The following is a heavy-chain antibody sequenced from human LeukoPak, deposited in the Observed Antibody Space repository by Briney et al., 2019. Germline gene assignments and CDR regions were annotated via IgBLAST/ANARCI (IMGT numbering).Heavy chain of an antibody. D-gene: IGHD2-2*01. Sequence: PSETLSLTCAVYGGSFSGYYWSWIRQPPGKGLEWLGEINHSGSTNYNPSLKSRVTISVDTSKNQFSLKLSSVTAADTAVYYCARGQTYGVVVPAARTKPYYFDYWGQGTLVTVSS. V-gene: IGHV4-34*01. CDR2: INHSGST. CDR1: GGSFSGYY. CDR3: ARGQTYGVVVPAARTKPYYFDY. J-gene: IGHJ4*02.